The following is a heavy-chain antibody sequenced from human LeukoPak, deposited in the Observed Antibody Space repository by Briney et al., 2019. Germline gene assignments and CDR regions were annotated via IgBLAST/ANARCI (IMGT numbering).Heavy chain of an antibody. V-gene: IGHV4-39*01. CDR1: GGSISSSSYY. CDR3: ARRSSMSDAFFDY. D-gene: IGHD1-7*01. J-gene: IGHJ4*02. Sequence: SETLSLTCTVSGGSISSSSYYWGWIRQPPGEGLEWIGSIYYSGSTYYNPPLKSRVTISVDTSKNQFSLKLSSVTAADTAVYYCARRSSMSDAFFDYWGQGTLVTVSS. CDR2: IYYSGST.